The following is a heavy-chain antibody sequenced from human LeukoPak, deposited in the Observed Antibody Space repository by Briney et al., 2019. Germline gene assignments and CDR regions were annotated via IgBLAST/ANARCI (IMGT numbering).Heavy chain of an antibody. J-gene: IGHJ5*02. D-gene: IGHD2-2*01. V-gene: IGHV4-34*01. CDR3: ARAVRADIVVVPAATYNWFDP. Sequence: SETLSLTCAVYGGSFSGYYWSWIRQPPGKGLEWIGEINHSGSTNYNPSLKSRVTISVDTSRNKFSLKLSSVTAADTAVYYCARAVRADIVVVPAATYNWFDPWGQGTLVTVSS. CDR1: GGSFSGYY. CDR2: INHSGST.